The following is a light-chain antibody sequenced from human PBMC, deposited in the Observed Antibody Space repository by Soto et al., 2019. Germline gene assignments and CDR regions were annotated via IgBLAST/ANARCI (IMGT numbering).Light chain of an antibody. CDR3: CSSAPARTFV. J-gene: IGLJ1*01. Sequence: SVLTQPASVSGSPGQSITISCTGSSSAGGTFRLVSWYQHHPGKVPKLIIYEGSKRPSGVSDRFSGSEPGNTASLTISGLQAEDEADYYCCSSAPARTFVYGTGIKVT. CDR1: SSAGGTFRL. V-gene: IGLV2-23*01. CDR2: EGS.